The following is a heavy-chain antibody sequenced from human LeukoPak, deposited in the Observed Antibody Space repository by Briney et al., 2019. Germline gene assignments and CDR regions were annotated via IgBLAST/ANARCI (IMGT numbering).Heavy chain of an antibody. CDR2: ISSSSSYI. J-gene: IGHJ4*02. V-gene: IGHV3-21*01. CDR3: ARDFAHYDSSGL. CDR1: GFTFSSYS. Sequence: GGSLRLSCAASGFTFSSYSMNWVRQAPGKGLEWVSSISSSSSYIYYADSVKGRFTISRDNAKNSLYLQMNSLRAEDTAVYYCARDFAHYDSSGLWGQGTLVTVSS. D-gene: IGHD3-22*01.